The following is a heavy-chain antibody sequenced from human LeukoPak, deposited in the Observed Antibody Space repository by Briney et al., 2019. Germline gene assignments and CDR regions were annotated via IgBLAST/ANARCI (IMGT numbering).Heavy chain of an antibody. J-gene: IGHJ3*02. CDR2: ITGGGDGT. V-gene: IGHV3-23*01. CDR1: GFTFSSYA. D-gene: IGHD6-13*01. Sequence: GGSLRLSCAASGFTFSSYAMTWVRQAPGKGLEWISAITGGGDGTFHADSLKGRFSISRDNAKNSLYLQVNSLRAEDTALYYCAKGEQLVDDAFDIWGQGTMVTVSS. CDR3: AKGEQLVDDAFDI.